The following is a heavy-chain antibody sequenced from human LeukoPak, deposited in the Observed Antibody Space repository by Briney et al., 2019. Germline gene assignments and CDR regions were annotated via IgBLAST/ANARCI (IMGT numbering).Heavy chain of an antibody. CDR2: IIPIFGTA. D-gene: IGHD3-3*01. J-gene: IGHJ3*02. V-gene: IGHV1-69*05. Sequence: SVKVSCKASGGTFSSYAISWVRQAPGQGLEWMGGIIPIFGTANYAQKLQGRVTITTDESTSTAYMELSSLRSEDTAVYYCAFGVVTPDAFDIWGQGTMVTVSS. CDR3: AFGVVTPDAFDI. CDR1: GGTFSSYA.